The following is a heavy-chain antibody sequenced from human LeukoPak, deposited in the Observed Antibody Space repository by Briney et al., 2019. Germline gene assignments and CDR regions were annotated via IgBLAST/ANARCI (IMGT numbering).Heavy chain of an antibody. D-gene: IGHD3-22*01. CDR3: ARAGNYYDSSGCSNFDY. CDR2: ITAIFRTT. V-gene: IGHV1-69*05. J-gene: IGHJ4*02. CDR1: GGTFNSYA. Sequence: ASVKVSCKTSGGTFNSYAISWVRQAPGQGLEWMGGITAIFRTTNYAQKFQGRVTMTRDTSTSTVYMELSSLRSEDTAVYYCARAGNYYDSSGCSNFDYWGQGTLVTVSS.